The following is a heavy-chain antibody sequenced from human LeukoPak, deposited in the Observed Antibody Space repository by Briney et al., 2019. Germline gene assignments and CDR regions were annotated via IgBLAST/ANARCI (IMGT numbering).Heavy chain of an antibody. CDR3: AREGWWGYSGNPHHYFDY. D-gene: IGHD4-23*01. J-gene: IGHJ4*02. CDR2: IKQDGSEK. Sequence: GGSLRLSCAASGFTFSSYWMSWVRQAPGKGLEWVANIKQDGSEKYYVDSVKGRFTISRDNAKNSLYLQMNSLRAEDRAVYYCAREGWWGYSGNPHHYFDYWGQGTLVTVSS. V-gene: IGHV3-7*01. CDR1: GFTFSSYW.